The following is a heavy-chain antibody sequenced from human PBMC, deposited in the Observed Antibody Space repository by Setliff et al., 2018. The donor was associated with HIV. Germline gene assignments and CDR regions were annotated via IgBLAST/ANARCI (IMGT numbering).Heavy chain of an antibody. V-gene: IGHV3-23*01. CDR1: GFTFSTSA. CDR3: ASARIPTGGTSTSFDF. Sequence: PGGSLRLSCTASGFTFSTSAMTWVRQAPGKGLEWVSSISGSGGETYYADSVKGRFTISRDNSKNTLYLQISSLRPDDTGVYYCASARIPTGGTSTSFDFWGQGALVTVSS. J-gene: IGHJ4*02. CDR2: ISGSGGET. D-gene: IGHD1-1*01.